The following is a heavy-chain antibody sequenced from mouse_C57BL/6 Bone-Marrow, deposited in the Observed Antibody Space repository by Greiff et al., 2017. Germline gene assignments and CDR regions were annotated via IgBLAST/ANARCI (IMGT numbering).Heavy chain of an antibody. Sequence: EVKLMESGGGLVKPGGSLKLSCAASGFTFSSYAMPWVRQTPEKRLEWVATISDGGSYTYYPDNVKGRFTISRDNAKNNLYLQMSHLKSEDTAMYYCARDYYYGSRRYFDVWGTGTTVTVSS. CDR3: ARDYYYGSRRYFDV. V-gene: IGHV5-4*01. D-gene: IGHD1-1*01. CDR2: ISDGGSYT. J-gene: IGHJ1*03. CDR1: GFTFSSYA.